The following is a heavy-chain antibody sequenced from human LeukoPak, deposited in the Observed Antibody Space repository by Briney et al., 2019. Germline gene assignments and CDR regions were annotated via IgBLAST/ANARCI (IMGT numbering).Heavy chain of an antibody. CDR3: ARTTEGYCRGRSCYSYYYYMDV. V-gene: IGHV4-59*01. CDR2: IHYSGST. D-gene: IGHD2-15*01. CDR1: GFTFSSYA. J-gene: IGHJ6*03. Sequence: PGGSLRLSCAASGFTFSSYAMSWIRQPPGKGLEWIGYIHYSGSTNYNPSLKSRVTISVDTSKNQFSLKLSSVTAADTAVYYCARTTEGYCRGRSCYSYYYYMDVWGKGTTVTVSS.